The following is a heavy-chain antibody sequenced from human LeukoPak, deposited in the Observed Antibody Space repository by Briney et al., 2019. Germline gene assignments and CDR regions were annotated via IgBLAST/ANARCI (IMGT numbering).Heavy chain of an antibody. CDR3: AKDRVYYDILTGYYSGGMFDP. J-gene: IGHJ5*02. V-gene: IGHV3-23*01. CDR1: GFTFSSYA. Sequence: GGSLRLSCAASGFTFSSYAMSWVRQAPGKGLEWVSAISGSGGSTYYADSMKGRFTISRDNSKNTLYLQMNSLRAEDTAVYYCAKDRVYYDILTGYYSGGMFDPWGQGTLVTVSS. CDR2: ISGSGGST. D-gene: IGHD3-9*01.